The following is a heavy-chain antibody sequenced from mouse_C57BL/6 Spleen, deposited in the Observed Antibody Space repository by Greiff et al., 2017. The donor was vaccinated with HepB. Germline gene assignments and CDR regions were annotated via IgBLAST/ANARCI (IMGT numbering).Heavy chain of an antibody. CDR3: ARSGNWDEGDAMDY. D-gene: IGHD4-1*01. Sequence: VQLQQPGAELVRPGSSVKLSCKASGYTFTSYWMHWVKQRPIQGLEWIGNIDPSDSETHYNQKFKDKATLTVDKSSSTAYMQLSSLTSEDSAVYYCARSGNWDEGDAMDYWGQGTSVTVSS. V-gene: IGHV1-52*01. J-gene: IGHJ4*01. CDR1: GYTFTSYW. CDR2: IDPSDSET.